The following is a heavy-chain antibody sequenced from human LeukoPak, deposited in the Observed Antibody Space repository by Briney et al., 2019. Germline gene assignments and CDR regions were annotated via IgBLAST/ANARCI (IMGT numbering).Heavy chain of an antibody. CDR2: IIPIFGTG. J-gene: IGHJ4*02. V-gene: IGHV1-69*05. CDR1: GGTFSSYA. CDR3: ARVASSGSYASYFDY. D-gene: IGHD1-26*01. Sequence: SVKVSCKASGGTFSSYAISWVRQAPGQGLEWMGRIIPIFGTGNYAQKFQGRVTITTDESTSTAYMELSSLRSEDTAVYYCARVASSGSYASYFDYWGQGSLVTVSP.